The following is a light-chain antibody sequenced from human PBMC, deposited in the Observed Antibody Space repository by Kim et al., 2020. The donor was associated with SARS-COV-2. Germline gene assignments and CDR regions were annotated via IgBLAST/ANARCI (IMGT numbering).Light chain of an antibody. J-gene: IGKJ1*01. Sequence: ASVGDRVTIPCRASQGIRNYLAWYQQKPGKVPKLLIYAASNLQSGVPSRFSGSGSGTDFTLTISSLQPEDVATYYCQKYNSAPRTFGQGTKVDIK. CDR2: AAS. CDR3: QKYNSAPRT. CDR1: QGIRNY. V-gene: IGKV1-27*01.